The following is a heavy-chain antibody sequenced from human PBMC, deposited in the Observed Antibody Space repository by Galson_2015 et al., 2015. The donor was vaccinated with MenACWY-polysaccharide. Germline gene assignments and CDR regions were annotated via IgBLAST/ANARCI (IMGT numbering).Heavy chain of an antibody. CDR2: IGATGGDT. J-gene: IGHJ6*02. Sequence: SLRLSCAASGFSFSNYAMTWVRQAPGEGLEWVSGIGATGGDTYFADSVKGRFTISRDNSKNTLYLQMNSLRAEDTAVYFCAKNLAAAGTYYYGMDVWGQGTTVTVSS. V-gene: IGHV3-23*01. CDR1: GFSFSNYA. D-gene: IGHD6-13*01. CDR3: AKNLAAAGTYYYGMDV.